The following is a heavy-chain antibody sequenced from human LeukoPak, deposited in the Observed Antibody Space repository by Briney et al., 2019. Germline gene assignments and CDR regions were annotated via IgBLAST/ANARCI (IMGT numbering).Heavy chain of an antibody. D-gene: IGHD1-26*01. J-gene: IGHJ3*02. Sequence: PSETLSLTCTVSGGSISSYYWSWIRQPAGKGLEWIGRIYTSGSTNYNPSLKSRVTMSVDTSKNQFSLRLSSVTAADTAVYYCASRYSGSYGDAFDIWGQGTMVTVSS. CDR3: ASRYSGSYGDAFDI. CDR2: IYTSGST. V-gene: IGHV4-4*07. CDR1: GGSISSYY.